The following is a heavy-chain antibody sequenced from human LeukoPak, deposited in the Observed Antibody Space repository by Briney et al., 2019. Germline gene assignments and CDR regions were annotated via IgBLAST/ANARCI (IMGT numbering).Heavy chain of an antibody. CDR1: GGSISSGDYY. Sequence: PSETLSLTCTVSGGSISSGDYYWSWIRQPPGKGLEWIGYIYYSGTTYYNPSLKSRVTISVDTSKNQFSLKLTSVAAADTAVYFCARGPYGSGSYYWGQGTLVTVSS. D-gene: IGHD3-10*01. CDR3: ARGPYGSGSYY. CDR2: IYYSGTT. V-gene: IGHV4-30-4*01. J-gene: IGHJ4*02.